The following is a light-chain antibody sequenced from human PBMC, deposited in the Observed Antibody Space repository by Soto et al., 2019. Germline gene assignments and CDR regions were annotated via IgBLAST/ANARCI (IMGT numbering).Light chain of an antibody. CDR2: GVF. Sequence: ETVLTQSPGTVSLSPGERATLSCRTSQSVKSNYLAWYQQKTGQAPRLLIYGVFNRATGIPDRFSGSGSGTDFTLTISGLEPEDSAVYYCQHYDGSPRTFGQGTKLEIK. J-gene: IGKJ2*01. CDR3: QHYDGSPRT. CDR1: QSVKSNY. V-gene: IGKV3-20*01.